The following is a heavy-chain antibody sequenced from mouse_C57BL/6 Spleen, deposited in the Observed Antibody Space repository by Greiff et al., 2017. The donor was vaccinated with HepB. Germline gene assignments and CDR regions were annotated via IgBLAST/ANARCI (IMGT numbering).Heavy chain of an antibody. V-gene: IGHV1-42*01. D-gene: IGHD2-4*01. CDR3: ARWDYDGYVDV. CDR1: GYSFTGYY. Sequence: VQLQQSGPELVKPGASVKISCKASGYSFTGYYMNWVKQSPEKSLEWIGEINPSTGGTTYNQKFKAKATLTVDKSSSTAYMQLKSLTSEDSAVYYCARWDYDGYVDVWGTGTTVTVSS. CDR2: INPSTGGT. J-gene: IGHJ1*03.